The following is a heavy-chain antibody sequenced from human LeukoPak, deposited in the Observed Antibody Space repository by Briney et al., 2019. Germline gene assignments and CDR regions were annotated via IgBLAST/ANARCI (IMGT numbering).Heavy chain of an antibody. Sequence: ASVKVSCKASGYTFTSYAMDWVRQAPGQGLEWMGWINTNTGNPTYAQGFTGRFVFSLDTSVSTAYLQISSLKAEDTAVYYCARGGRLRFGELPNGGENWFDPWGQGTLVTVSS. V-gene: IGHV7-4-1*02. CDR2: INTNTGNP. CDR1: GYTFTSYA. CDR3: ARGGRLRFGELPNGGENWFDP. D-gene: IGHD3-10*01. J-gene: IGHJ5*02.